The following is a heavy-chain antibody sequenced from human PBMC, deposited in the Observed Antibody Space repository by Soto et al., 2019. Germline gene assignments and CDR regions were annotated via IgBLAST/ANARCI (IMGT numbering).Heavy chain of an antibody. CDR2: ISGSGGSI. D-gene: IGHD3-3*01. CDR1: GFTVSSYA. V-gene: IGHV3-23*01. J-gene: IGHJ4*02. Sequence: EVQLLESGGGLVQPAGSLRLSCAASGFTVSSYAMSWVRQARGKGLEWVSAISGSGGSISYADSVKGRFTISRDNSKNTLYLQRNSLTAEDTAVYYCAEAIGNYDFWSGFCYWGQGTLVTVSS. CDR3: AEAIGNYDFWSGFCY.